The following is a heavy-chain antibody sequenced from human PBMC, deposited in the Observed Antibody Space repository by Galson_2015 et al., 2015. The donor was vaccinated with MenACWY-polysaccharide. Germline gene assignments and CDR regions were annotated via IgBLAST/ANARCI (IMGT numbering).Heavy chain of an antibody. Sequence: SLRLSCAASGFTFSKYWMSWVRQAPGKGLEWVANIKGDGSVKNYVDSVRGRFTISSDDATNSVFLQMSSLTGEDTAVYFCARSWLGEAYAFDPWGQGTMVTVST. CDR1: GFTFSKYW. CDR2: IKGDGSVK. D-gene: IGHD3-10*01. V-gene: IGHV3-7*01. J-gene: IGHJ3*01. CDR3: ARSWLGEAYAFDP.